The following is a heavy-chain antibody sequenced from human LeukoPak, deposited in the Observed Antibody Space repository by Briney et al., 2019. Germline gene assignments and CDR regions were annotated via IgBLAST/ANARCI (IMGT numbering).Heavy chain of an antibody. CDR3: ARDKFGGSMAGSNFDY. D-gene: IGHD6-19*01. CDR1: GFTFGDYA. Sequence: GGSLRLSCTASGFTFGDYAMTWVRQAPGKGLEWVGFIRSKIYGGTPEYAASVKGRFTISRDDSKGIAYLQMNSLKTEDTAVYYCARDKFGGSMAGSNFDYWGQGTLVTVSS. V-gene: IGHV3-49*04. CDR2: IRSKIYGGTP. J-gene: IGHJ4*02.